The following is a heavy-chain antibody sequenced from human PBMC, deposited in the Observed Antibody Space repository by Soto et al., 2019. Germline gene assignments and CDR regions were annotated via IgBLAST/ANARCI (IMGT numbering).Heavy chain of an antibody. Sequence: GASVKVSCKASGYTFTSYAMHWVRQAPGQRLEWMGWINAGNGNTKYSQKLQGRVTITRDTSTSTAYMELRSLRSDDTAVYYCARDSPPVDYWGQGTLVTVSS. V-gene: IGHV1-3*01. CDR3: ARDSPPVDY. J-gene: IGHJ4*02. CDR1: GYTFTSYA. CDR2: INAGNGNT.